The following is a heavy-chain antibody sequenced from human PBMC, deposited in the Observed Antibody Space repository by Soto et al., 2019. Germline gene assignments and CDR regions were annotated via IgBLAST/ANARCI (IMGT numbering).Heavy chain of an antibody. CDR1: GGSFSGYY. CDR3: ACDYGDTEGAFDI. V-gene: IGHV4-34*01. J-gene: IGHJ3*02. D-gene: IGHD4-17*01. CDR2: INHSGST. Sequence: QVQLQQWGAGLLKPSETLSLTCAGYGGSFSGYYWSWIRQPPGKGLEWIGEINHSGSTNYNPSLKSRVTISVDTSKNQFSLKVSSVTAADTAVYYCACDYGDTEGAFDIWGQGTMVTVSS.